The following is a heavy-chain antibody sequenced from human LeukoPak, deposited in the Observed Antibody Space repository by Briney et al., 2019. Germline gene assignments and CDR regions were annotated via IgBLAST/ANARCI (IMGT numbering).Heavy chain of an antibody. V-gene: IGHV1-69*05. CDR3: ARDNYYDSSGYLDY. J-gene: IGHJ4*02. D-gene: IGHD3-22*01. CDR2: IIPIFGTA. Sequence: SVTVSCMASGGTFSSYAIRWVRQAPAQGLEWVGGIIPIFGTANYAQKFQGRVTITTDETTSTAYMELSSLRSEDRAVYYCARDNYYDSSGYLDYWGQGTMVTVSS. CDR1: GGTFSSYA.